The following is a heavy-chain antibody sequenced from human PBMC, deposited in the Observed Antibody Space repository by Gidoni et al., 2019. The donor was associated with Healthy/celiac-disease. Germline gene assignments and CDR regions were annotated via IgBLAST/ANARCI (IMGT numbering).Heavy chain of an antibody. V-gene: IGHV3-7*01. CDR3: ARGYYDSSGYYRIPIYYYYYYGMDV. D-gene: IGHD3-22*01. CDR1: GFTLRSYW. J-gene: IGHJ6*02. CDR2: IKQDGSEK. Sequence: EVQLVESGGGLVQPGGSLRRSCAASGFTLRSYWMSWVRQAPGKGLEWVANIKQDGSEKYYVDSVKGRFTISRDNAKNSLYLQMNSLRAEDTAVYYCARGYYDSSGYYRIPIYYYYYYGMDVWGQGTTVTVSS.